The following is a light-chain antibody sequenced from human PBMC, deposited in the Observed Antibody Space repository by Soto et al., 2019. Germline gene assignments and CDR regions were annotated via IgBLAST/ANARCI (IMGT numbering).Light chain of an antibody. V-gene: IGLV2-14*01. CDR3: TSYTNSSAVV. J-gene: IGLJ2*01. CDR1: RDDIGAYGY. Sequence: QSALPQPASVSGSPGQSITISCAGTRDDIGAYGYVSWYQQHPGNAPKLLVYEVTNRPSGVSDRFSGSKSGNTASLTISGLQAEDEADYYCTSYTNSSAVVFRGGTTVTVL. CDR2: EVT.